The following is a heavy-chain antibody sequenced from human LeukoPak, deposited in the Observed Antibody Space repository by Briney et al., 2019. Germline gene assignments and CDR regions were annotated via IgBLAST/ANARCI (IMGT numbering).Heavy chain of an antibody. CDR2: INHSGST. D-gene: IGHD5-18*01. Sequence: PSETLSLTCTVSGYSISSGYYWGWIRQPPGKGLEWIGSINHSGSTNYNPSLKSRVTISVDTSKNQFSLKLSSVTAADTAVYYCARARRGYSYGYGKATVPFDYWGQGTLVTVSS. CDR1: GYSISSGYY. V-gene: IGHV4-38-2*02. CDR3: ARARRGYSYGYGKATVPFDY. J-gene: IGHJ4*02.